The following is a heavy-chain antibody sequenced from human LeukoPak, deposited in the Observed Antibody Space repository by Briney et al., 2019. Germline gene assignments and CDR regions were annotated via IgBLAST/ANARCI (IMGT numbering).Heavy chain of an antibody. D-gene: IGHD2-2*01. CDR2: ITPLLDIA. CDR1: GGTFNSYT. J-gene: IGHJ3*02. CDR3: ASYCSSTSCYLVAAYDAFDI. V-gene: IGHV1-69*02. Sequence: ASVKVSCKASGGTFNSYTISWVRQAPGQGPEWMGRITPLLDIANYAQKFQGRVTITADKSTGTAYMELSSLRSEDTAVYYCASYCSSTSCYLVAAYDAFDIWGQGTMVTVSS.